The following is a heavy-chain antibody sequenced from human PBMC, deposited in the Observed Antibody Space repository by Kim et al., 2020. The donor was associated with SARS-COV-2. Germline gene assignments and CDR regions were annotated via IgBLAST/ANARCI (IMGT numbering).Heavy chain of an antibody. CDR3: ARDSGSGQAFDI. J-gene: IGHJ3*02. V-gene: IGHV3-30*01. Sequence: YYADSVKGRFTISRDNSKNTLYLQMNSLRAEDTAVYYCARDSGSGQAFDIWGQGTMVTVSS. D-gene: IGHD1-1*01.